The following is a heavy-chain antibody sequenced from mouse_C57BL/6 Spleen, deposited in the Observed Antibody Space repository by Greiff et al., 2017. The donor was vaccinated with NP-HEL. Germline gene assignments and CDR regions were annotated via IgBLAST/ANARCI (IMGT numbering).Heavy chain of an antibody. CDR2: ISSGSSTI. Sequence: DVQLVESGGGLVKPGGSLKLSCAASGFTFSDYGMHWVRQAPEKGLEWVAYISSGSSTIYYADTVKGRFTISRDNAKNTLFLQMTSLRSEDTAMYYCARWGSSYAMDYWGQGTSVTVSS. V-gene: IGHV5-17*01. D-gene: IGHD1-1*01. CDR1: GFTFSDYG. CDR3: ARWGSSYAMDY. J-gene: IGHJ4*01.